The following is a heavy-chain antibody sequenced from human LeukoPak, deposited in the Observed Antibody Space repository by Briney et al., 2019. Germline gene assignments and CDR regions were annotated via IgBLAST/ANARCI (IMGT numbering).Heavy chain of an antibody. CDR3: ASSIEPGY. V-gene: IGHV5-10-1*01. CDR2: IDPSDCYT. CDR1: GSHFTSYW. D-gene: IGHD1-14*01. J-gene: IGHJ4*02. Sequence: GGALEISFQGSGSHFTSYWISWGRPRPGKGVGWMGRIDPSDCYTNYSPSFQGHVTISADKSISTAYLQWSSLKASDTAMYYCASSIEPGYWGQGTLVTVSS.